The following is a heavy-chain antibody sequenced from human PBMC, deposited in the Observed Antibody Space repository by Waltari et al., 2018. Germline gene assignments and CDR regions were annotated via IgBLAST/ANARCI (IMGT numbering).Heavy chain of an antibody. J-gene: IGHJ4*02. CDR2: IKDKADGGTI. D-gene: IGHD5-12*01. V-gene: IGHV3-15*07. Sequence: VQLVQSGAEVKKPGGSLSLSCSASGISFTDAWMNWVRQAPGRGLEWIGRIKDKADGGTIDYAAPVKGRFTISRDDSKNMTYLQMNSLKPDDTGVYFCLYDPSVWGQGTLVTVSS. CDR1: GISFTDAW. CDR3: LYDPSV.